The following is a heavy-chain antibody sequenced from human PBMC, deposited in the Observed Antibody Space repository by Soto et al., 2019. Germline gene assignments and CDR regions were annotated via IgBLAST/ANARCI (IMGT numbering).Heavy chain of an antibody. CDR1: GGTFSSYA. D-gene: IGHD6-19*01. CDR2: IIPIFGTA. V-gene: IGHV1-69*13. J-gene: IGHJ3*02. CDR3: ARDSGVAGNDAFDI. Sequence: SVKVSCKASGGTFSSYAISWVRQAPGQGLEWMGGIIPIFGTANYAQKFQGRVTITADESTSTAYMELSSLRSEDTAVYYCARDSGVAGNDAFDIWGQRTMVTGSS.